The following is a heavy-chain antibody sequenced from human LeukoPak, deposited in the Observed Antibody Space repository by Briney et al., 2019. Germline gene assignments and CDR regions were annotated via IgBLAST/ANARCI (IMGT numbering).Heavy chain of an antibody. Sequence: GGSLRLSCAASGFTFSSYAMSWVRQAPAKGLEWVSAISGSGGSTYYADSVKGRFTISRDNSKNTLYLQMNSLRAEDTAVYYCAKDLRGGSSAYYFDYWGQGTLVTVSS. CDR3: AKDLRGGSSAYYFDY. D-gene: IGHD6-6*01. CDR1: GFTFSSYA. CDR2: ISGSGGST. V-gene: IGHV3-23*01. J-gene: IGHJ4*02.